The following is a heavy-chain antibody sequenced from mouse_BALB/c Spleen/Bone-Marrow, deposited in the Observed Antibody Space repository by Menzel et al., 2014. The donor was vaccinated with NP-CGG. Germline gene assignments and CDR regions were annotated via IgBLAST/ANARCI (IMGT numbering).Heavy chain of an antibody. D-gene: IGHD2-1*01. V-gene: IGHV5-6-3*01. J-gene: IGHJ2*01. CDR3: ARGNYGNYVDYFDY. Sequence: EVKLMESGGGLVQPGGSLKLSCAASGFTFSSYGMSWVRQTPDKRLELVASINSNGGSTYYPDSVKGRFTISRDNAKXTLSLQMSSLKSEDTAVYYCARGNYGNYVDYFDYWGQGTTLTVSS. CDR2: INSNGGST. CDR1: GFTFSSYG.